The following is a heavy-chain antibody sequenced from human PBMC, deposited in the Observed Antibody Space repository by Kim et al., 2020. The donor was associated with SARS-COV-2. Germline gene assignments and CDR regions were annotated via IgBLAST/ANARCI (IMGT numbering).Heavy chain of an antibody. CDR2: SDT. D-gene: IGHD6-6*01. Sequence: SDTRYSTSFQGQVTISADKSISTAYLQWSSLKASDTAMYYCARYSSSFDYWGQGTLVTVSS. CDR3: ARYSSSFDY. J-gene: IGHJ4*02. V-gene: IGHV5-51*01.